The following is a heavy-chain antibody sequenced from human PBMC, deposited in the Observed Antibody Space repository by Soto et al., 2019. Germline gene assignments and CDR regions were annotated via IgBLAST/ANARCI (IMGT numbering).Heavy chain of an antibody. J-gene: IGHJ5*02. V-gene: IGHV4-34*01. CDR1: GGSFSGYY. CDR2: INHSGST. Sequence: QVQLQQWGAGLLKPSETLSLTCAVYGGSFSGYYWSWIRQPPGKGLEWIGEINHSGSTNYNPSLKGRVSIAVHTSKNLFSLKLRCVTAADTDVYYCAREGSGSYIRGWFDPWGQGTLVTVSS. CDR3: AREGSGSYIRGWFDP. D-gene: IGHD3-10*01.